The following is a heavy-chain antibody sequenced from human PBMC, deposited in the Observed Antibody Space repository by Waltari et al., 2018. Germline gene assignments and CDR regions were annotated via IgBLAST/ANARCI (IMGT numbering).Heavy chain of an antibody. V-gene: IGHV3-53*02. CDR1: GTTCGNRH. J-gene: IGHJ4*02. D-gene: IGHD3-22*01. CDR2: IFGDVRT. Sequence: EVQLIETGGGLIKPGGSLRLSCGASGTTCGNRHMSWVRQAPGKGLEWVSDIFGDVRTSYAEAVRGRFTISTDTSKNTLYLQMSSLTFEDTATYYCATVGEGTSGYYHYWGQGTLVTVSS. CDR3: ATVGEGTSGYYHY.